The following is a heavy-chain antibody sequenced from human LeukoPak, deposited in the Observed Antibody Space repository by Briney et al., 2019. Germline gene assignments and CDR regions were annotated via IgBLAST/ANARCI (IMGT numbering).Heavy chain of an antibody. CDR1: GGSISSNNW. Sequence: SGALSLTCAVCGGSISSNNWRGWVRQPPGKGLEWIGEIYHSGSPNYNPSLKSRVAISVHKSRKHFSLNLRSVPAADPAVSYCARVNINNWHSCDYWGQGTLVTVSS. D-gene: IGHD1-1*01. J-gene: IGHJ4*02. CDR3: ARVNINNWHSCDY. V-gene: IGHV4-4*02. CDR2: IYHSGSP.